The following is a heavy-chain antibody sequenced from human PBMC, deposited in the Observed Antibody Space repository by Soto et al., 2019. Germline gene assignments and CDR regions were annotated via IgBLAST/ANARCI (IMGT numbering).Heavy chain of an antibody. V-gene: IGHV3-23*01. Sequence: EAQILESGGDLVRPGGSLRLSCSVSGFSFSDYAMNWVRQAPGKGLEWVSGVSGRGDGIFYADSVKGRFSISRDNSKNTVYLQMNNMRVEDTAVYYCAKDVVEVLTYYGMDVWGRGTTVSVSS. J-gene: IGHJ6*02. CDR2: VSGRGDGI. CDR1: GFSFSDYA. D-gene: IGHD2-21*01. CDR3: AKDVVEVLTYYGMDV.